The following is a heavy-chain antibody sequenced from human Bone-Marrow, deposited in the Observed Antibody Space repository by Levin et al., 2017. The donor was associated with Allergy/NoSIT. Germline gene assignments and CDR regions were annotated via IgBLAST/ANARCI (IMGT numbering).Heavy chain of an antibody. CDR1: GFTFSSYA. J-gene: IGHJ4*02. CDR3: AKDSSGASYYVAYFDS. Sequence: GGSLRLSCAASGFTFSSYAMSWVRQAPGKGLEWVSAVSESGRRTYYADSVKGRFTISRDNSKNTVYLQMRSLRAEDTALYYCAKDSSGASYYVAYFDSWGQGTLVTVSP. CDR2: VSESGRRT. D-gene: IGHD3-22*01. V-gene: IGHV3-23*01.